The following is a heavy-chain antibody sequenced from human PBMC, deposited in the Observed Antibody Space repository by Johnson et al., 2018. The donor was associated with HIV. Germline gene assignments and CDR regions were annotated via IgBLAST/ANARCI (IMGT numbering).Heavy chain of an antibody. D-gene: IGHD6-19*01. J-gene: IGHJ3*01. CDR1: GFTFSDSS. CDR2: ITPSGTTI. CDR3: AKRRVAGDDAFDV. V-gene: IGHV3-11*04. Sequence: QVQLVESGGGVVQPGRSLRLSCAASGFTFSDSSMNWIRQAPGKGLEWVSYITPSGTTIYNADSVKGRFTISRDNAKKSLYLQMTSLRAEDTAMYYCAKRRVAGDDAFDVWGQWTMVIVSS.